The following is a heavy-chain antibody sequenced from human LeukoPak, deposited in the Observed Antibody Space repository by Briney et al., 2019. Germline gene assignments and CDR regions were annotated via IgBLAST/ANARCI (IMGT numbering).Heavy chain of an antibody. CDR2: INPNSGGT. CDR3: ARYRVDCTNGVCLAFDY. Sequence: ASVKVSCKASGYTFTGYYMHWVRQAPGQGLEWMGWINPNSGGTNYAQKFQGRVTMTRDTSISTAYMELSRLRSDDTAVYYCARYRVDCTNGVCLAFDYWGQGTLVTVSS. CDR1: GYTFTGYY. D-gene: IGHD2-8*01. V-gene: IGHV1-2*02. J-gene: IGHJ4*02.